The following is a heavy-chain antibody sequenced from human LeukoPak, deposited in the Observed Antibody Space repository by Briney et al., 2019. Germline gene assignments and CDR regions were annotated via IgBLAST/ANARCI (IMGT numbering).Heavy chain of an antibody. CDR3: ARDRWYFDILTGRGHWFDP. V-gene: IGHV4-59*01. D-gene: IGHD3-9*01. J-gene: IGHJ5*02. CDR2: IYYNGST. Sequence: PSETLSLTCTVSGGSIGRYYWSWIRQPPGKGLEWIGYIYYNGSTNYNPSLKSRVTISVDTSKIQFSLRLSSVTAADTAVYYCARDRWYFDILTGRGHWFDPWGQGTLVTVSS. CDR1: GGSIGRYY.